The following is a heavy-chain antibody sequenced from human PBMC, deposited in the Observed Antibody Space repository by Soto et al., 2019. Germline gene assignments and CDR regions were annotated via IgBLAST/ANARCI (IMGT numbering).Heavy chain of an antibody. V-gene: IGHV1-3*01. D-gene: IGHD2-2*01. CDR2: IHAGNGDT. J-gene: IGHJ5*02. CDR1: GYTFSSYA. Sequence: QVPLVQSGAEVKKPGASVKVSCKASGYTFSSYAVQWVRQAPGQSLEWIGWIHAGNGDTKYSQKFHGRVTITRDTSANTAYMDLSSLRSEDTAVYYCARVPRYTSDIVEVPAVMFDDWFVPWGQGTLVTVSS. CDR3: ARVPRYTSDIVEVPAVMFDDWFVP.